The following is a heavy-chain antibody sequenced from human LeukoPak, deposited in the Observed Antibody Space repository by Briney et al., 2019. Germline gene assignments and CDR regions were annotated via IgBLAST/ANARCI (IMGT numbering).Heavy chain of an antibody. CDR3: AKVINSGYYYYFDY. J-gene: IGHJ4*02. D-gene: IGHD3-22*01. Sequence: GGSLRLSCAASGFTFSSYAMSWVRQAPGKGLEWVSAISGSGGSTYYVDSVKGRFTISRDNSKNTLYMQMNSLRAEDTAVYYCAKVINSGYYYYFDYWGQGTLVTVSS. CDR1: GFTFSSYA. V-gene: IGHV3-23*01. CDR2: ISGSGGST.